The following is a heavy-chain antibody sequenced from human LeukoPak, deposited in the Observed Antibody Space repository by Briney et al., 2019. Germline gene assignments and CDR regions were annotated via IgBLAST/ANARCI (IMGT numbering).Heavy chain of an antibody. V-gene: IGHV1-69*05. D-gene: IGHD3-22*01. CDR1: GGTFGSYA. CDR2: IIPIFGTA. J-gene: IGHJ4*02. Sequence: ASVKVSCKASGGTFGSYAISWVRQAPGQGLEWVGRIIPIFGTANYAQKFQGRVTITTDESTSTAYMELSSLRSEDTAVYYCARLSDPYYYDSSGYPPYFDYWGQGTLVTVSS. CDR3: ARLSDPYYYDSSGYPPYFDY.